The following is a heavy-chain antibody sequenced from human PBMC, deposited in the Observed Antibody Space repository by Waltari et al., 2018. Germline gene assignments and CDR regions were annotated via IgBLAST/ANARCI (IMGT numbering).Heavy chain of an antibody. CDR1: GFTFSSFW. CDR3: ARQAVAVAYFDY. J-gene: IGHJ4*02. Sequence: EVQLVESGGGLVQPGGSLRLSCAASGFTFSSFWMSWVRQAPGKGLEWVAKIKQDGSEKYYVYSVKGRFTISRDNAKNSLYLQMNSLRAEDTAVYYCARQAVAVAYFDYWGQGTLVTVSS. D-gene: IGHD6-19*01. CDR2: IKQDGSEK. V-gene: IGHV3-7*01.